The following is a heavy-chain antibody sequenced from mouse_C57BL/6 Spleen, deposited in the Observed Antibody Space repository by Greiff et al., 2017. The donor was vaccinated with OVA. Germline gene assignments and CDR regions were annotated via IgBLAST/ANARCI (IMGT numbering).Heavy chain of an antibody. D-gene: IGHD1-1*01. J-gene: IGHJ4*01. CDR1: GFTFSDYY. CDR3: ARITTVVAEAMDY. CDR2: INYDGSST. V-gene: IGHV5-16*01. Sequence: EVKLVESEGGLVQPGGSMKLSCTASGFTFSDYYMAWVRQVPEKGLEWVANINYDGSSTYYLDSLKSRFIISRDNAKNILYLQMSSLKSEDTATYYCARITTVVAEAMDYWGQGTSVTVSS.